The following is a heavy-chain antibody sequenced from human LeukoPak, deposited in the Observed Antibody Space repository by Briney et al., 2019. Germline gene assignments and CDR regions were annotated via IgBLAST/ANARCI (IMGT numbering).Heavy chain of an antibody. J-gene: IGHJ4*02. CDR3: ARLALNWCSSTSCQPGAFDY. D-gene: IGHD2-2*01. CDR1: GYSFTSYW. Sequence: PGASLQISCKGSGYSFTSYWIGWGRQLPGKGLEWMGIIYPGDSDTRYSPSFQGQVTISADKSISTAYLQWSSLKASDTAMYYCARLALNWCSSTSCQPGAFDYWGQGTLVTVSS. V-gene: IGHV5-51*01. CDR2: IYPGDSDT.